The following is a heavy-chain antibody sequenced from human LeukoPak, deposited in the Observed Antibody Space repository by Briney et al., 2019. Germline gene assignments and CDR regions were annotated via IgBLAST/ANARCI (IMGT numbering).Heavy chain of an antibody. CDR3: ARGPGYYYGMDV. J-gene: IGHJ6*04. CDR2: INHSGST. Sequence: PSETLSLTCAVYGGSFSGYYWSWIRQPPGKGLEWIGEINHSGSTNYNPSLKSRVTISVDTSKNQFSLKLSSVTAADTAVYYCARGPGYYYGMDVWGKGTTVTVSS. V-gene: IGHV4-34*01. CDR1: GGSFSGYY.